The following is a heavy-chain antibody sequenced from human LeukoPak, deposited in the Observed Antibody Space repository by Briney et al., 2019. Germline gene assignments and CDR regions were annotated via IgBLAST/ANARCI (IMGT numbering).Heavy chain of an antibody. CDR1: GFTFSSYW. Sequence: GGSLRLSCAASGFTFSSYWMHWVRQAPGKGLVWVSRINSDGSSTSYADSVKGRFTVSRDNAKNTLYLQMNSLRAEDTAVYYCARSTGRNYDSSGYYPYYYYYMDVWGKGTTVTISS. D-gene: IGHD3-22*01. CDR2: INSDGSST. V-gene: IGHV3-74*01. J-gene: IGHJ6*03. CDR3: ARSTGRNYDSSGYYPYYYYYMDV.